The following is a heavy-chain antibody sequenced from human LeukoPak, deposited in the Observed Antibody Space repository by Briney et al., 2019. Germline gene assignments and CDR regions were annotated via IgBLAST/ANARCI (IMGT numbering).Heavy chain of an antibody. CDR2: FTSKSDGGTT. CDR3: TGNNFDY. V-gene: IGHV3-15*01. Sequence: PGGSLRLSCAASGFSVRYARMNWVRQAPGKGLEWIGRFTSKSDGGTTDYTAPVKGRFTISSVDSRNTLYLQMNSLKTEDTAVYYCTGNNFDYWGQGTLVTVSS. CDR1: GFSVRYAR. D-gene: IGHD4-23*01. J-gene: IGHJ4*02.